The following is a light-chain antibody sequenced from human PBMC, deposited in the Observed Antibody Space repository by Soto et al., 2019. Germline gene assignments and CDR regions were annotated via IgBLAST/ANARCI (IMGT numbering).Light chain of an antibody. V-gene: IGKV3-20*01. CDR2: GAS. CDR3: QQYGSSPPTT. Sequence: VLTQSPGTLSLSPGERATLSCRASQRVSSNYLAWYQQKPGQAPRLLISGASSRAAGIPDRFSGSGSETDFTLTISRLEPEDFAVYYCQQYGSSPPTTFGQGTRLEI. CDR1: QRVSSNY. J-gene: IGKJ5*01.